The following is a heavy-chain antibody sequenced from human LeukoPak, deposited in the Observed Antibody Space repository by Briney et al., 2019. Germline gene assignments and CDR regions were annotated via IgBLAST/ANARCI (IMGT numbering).Heavy chain of an antibody. CDR2: ICTSGST. Sequence: PSETLSLTCTVSGGSLSSYYWSWIRQPAGKGLEWIGRICTSGSTNSNPSLKSRVTMSVNTSKNQFSLKLSSVTAADTAVYYCARARGYGDPPHDAFDIWGQGTMVTVSS. J-gene: IGHJ3*02. CDR3: ARARGYGDPPHDAFDI. V-gene: IGHV4-4*07. CDR1: GGSLSSYY. D-gene: IGHD4-17*01.